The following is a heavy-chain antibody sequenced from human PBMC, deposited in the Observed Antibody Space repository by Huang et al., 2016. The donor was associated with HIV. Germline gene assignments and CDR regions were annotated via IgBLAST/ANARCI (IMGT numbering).Heavy chain of an antibody. CDR2: ISSSGSDI. D-gene: IGHD1-26*01. J-gene: IGHJ4*02. CDR3: ARSSGELGAPHN. V-gene: IGHV3-11*01. CDR1: GFTFSDYY. Sequence: QVQLVESGGGLVRPGGSLRLSCAASGFTFSDYYMSWFRPGRGKRLDGVYYISSSGSDIYDTDSVKGRFTISRDNAKNSLYRQMNSLRAEDTAVYYCARSSGELGAPHNWGQGTLVTVSS.